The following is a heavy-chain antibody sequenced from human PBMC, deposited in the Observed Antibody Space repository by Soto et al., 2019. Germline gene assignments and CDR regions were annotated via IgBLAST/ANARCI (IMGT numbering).Heavy chain of an antibody. V-gene: IGHV1-69*01. CDR3: ARDREMATISADDAFDI. CDR1: GGTFSSYA. Sequence: SVKFSCTASGGTFSSYAISWVRQAPGQGLEWMGGIIPIFGTANYAQKFQGRVTITADESTSTAYMELSSLRSEDTAVYYCARDREMATISADDAFDIWGQGTMVTVSS. J-gene: IGHJ3*02. D-gene: IGHD5-12*01. CDR2: IIPIFGTA.